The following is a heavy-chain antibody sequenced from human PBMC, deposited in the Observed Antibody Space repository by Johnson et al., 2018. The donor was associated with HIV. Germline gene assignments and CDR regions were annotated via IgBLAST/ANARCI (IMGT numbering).Heavy chain of an antibody. CDR2: ISYDGSNT. D-gene: IGHD2-15*01. J-gene: IGHJ3*02. V-gene: IGHV3-30-3*01. CDR3: ARGGGRSYEAFDI. CDR1: GFTFSSSA. Sequence: QVPLVESGVGVVQPVTSLRLSSAASGFTFSSSAMHWVRQAPGKGLEWVAVISYDGSNTYYADSVKGRFSISRDNSKNTLYLQMNSLRAEDTAVYYCARGGGRSYEAFDIWGQGTMVTVSS.